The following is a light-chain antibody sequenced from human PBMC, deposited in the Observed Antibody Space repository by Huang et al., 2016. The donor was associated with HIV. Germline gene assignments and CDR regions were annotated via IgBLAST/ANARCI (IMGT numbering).Light chain of an antibody. CDR2: AAS. V-gene: IGKV1-17*03. J-gene: IGKJ1*01. CDR1: QDISNY. Sequence: DIQMTQSPSAMSASVGDRVTIPFRASQDISNYLAWFQQKPGKGPKRLIYAASNLQTGVTSRFSGSGSGAELTLTLSSLQPEDVASYYCLQHYTYPWTFGQGTKVEIK. CDR3: LQHYTYPWT.